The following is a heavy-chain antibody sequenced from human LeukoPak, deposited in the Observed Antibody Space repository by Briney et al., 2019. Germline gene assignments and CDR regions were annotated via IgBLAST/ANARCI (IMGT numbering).Heavy chain of an antibody. CDR1: GYTLTGFY. D-gene: IGHD3-22*01. V-gene: IGHV1-2*02. J-gene: IGHJ3*02. Sequence: ASVKVSCKASGYTLTGFYIHWVRQVPGQGLEWMGWINPRSGATNYAQTFQDRVTMTRDTSISTAYMQLSRVGFDDTAIDYCARRSVIVVITPTDDAFDIWGQGTMVTVS. CDR2: INPRSGAT. CDR3: ARRSVIVVITPTDDAFDI.